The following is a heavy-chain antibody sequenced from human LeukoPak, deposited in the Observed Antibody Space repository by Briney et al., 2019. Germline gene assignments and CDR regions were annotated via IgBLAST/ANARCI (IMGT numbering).Heavy chain of an antibody. D-gene: IGHD3-22*01. CDR3: AAEAAYYYDSRDAFDV. Sequence: SVKVSCNASGFTFTISAVQWVRQARGQRLEWIGWIVVGSGNTNYAQKFQERVTITRDMSTSLVYMELSSLRSEDTAVYYCAAEAAYYYDSRDAFDVWGQGTMVTVSS. CDR1: GFTFTISA. V-gene: IGHV1-58*01. CDR2: IVVGSGNT. J-gene: IGHJ3*01.